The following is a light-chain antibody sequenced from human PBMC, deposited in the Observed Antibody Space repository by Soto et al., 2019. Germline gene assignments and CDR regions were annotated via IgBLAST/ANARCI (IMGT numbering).Light chain of an antibody. CDR2: GAS. CDR3: QQYNSYPWT. J-gene: IGKJ1*01. CDR1: QSISGW. Sequence: DIQMTQSPSTLSASVGERVTITCRASQSISGWLAWYQQKPGTAPKLLIYGASSLESGVPARFSGSGSGTEFTLTISSLQPDDFAVYYCQQYNSYPWTFGQGTKVDIK. V-gene: IGKV1-5*01.